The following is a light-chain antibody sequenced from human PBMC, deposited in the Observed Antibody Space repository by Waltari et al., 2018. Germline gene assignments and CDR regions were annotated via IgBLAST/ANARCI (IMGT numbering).Light chain of an antibody. Sequence: DIQMTQSPSSLSASVGDRVTITCQASQDISNYLNWYQQKPGKAPKLLIYDASNLETGVPSRFSGSGSGTDFTFTISSLQPEDIATYYCQQSSSTPFTFGPGTEVDIK. CDR3: QQSSSTPFT. CDR2: DAS. J-gene: IGKJ3*01. CDR1: QDISNY. V-gene: IGKV1-33*01.